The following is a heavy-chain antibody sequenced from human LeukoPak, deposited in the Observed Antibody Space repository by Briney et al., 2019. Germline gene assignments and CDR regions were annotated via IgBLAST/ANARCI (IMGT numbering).Heavy chain of an antibody. V-gene: IGHV4-30-4*01. CDR3: ARLVGYYSRGSCYHFDY. CDR1: GGSISSGDDY. Sequence: SETLSLTCTVSGGSISSGDDYWSWIRQPPGKGLEWIGYIYYSGTTYYNPSLKSRASTSVDTSKNQFSLKLTSVTAADTAVYFCARLVGYYSRGSCYHFDYWGQGSLVTVSS. J-gene: IGHJ4*02. D-gene: IGHD2-15*01. CDR2: IYYSGTT.